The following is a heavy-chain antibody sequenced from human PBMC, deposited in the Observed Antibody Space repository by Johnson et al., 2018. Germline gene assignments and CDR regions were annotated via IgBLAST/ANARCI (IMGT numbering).Heavy chain of an antibody. CDR2: ISSSGSTI. CDR1: GFTFSDYY. CDR3: AKDTGASELLDAFDI. Sequence: QVQLVESGGGLVKPGGSLRLSCAASGFTFSDYYMSWIRQAPGKGLEWVSYISSSGSTIYYADSVKGRFTNSRANAKNSLYLQMNSLRAEDTALDYCAKDTGASELLDAFDIWGQGTMVTVSS. V-gene: IGHV3-11*01. D-gene: IGHD2-15*01. J-gene: IGHJ3*02.